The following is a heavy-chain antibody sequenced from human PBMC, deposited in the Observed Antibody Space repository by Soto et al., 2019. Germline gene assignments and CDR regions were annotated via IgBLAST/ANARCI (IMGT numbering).Heavy chain of an antibody. J-gene: IGHJ4*02. CDR1: GFTFSRYW. CDR2: INPDGSST. CDR3: ARGGADTDMAHEY. V-gene: IGHV3-74*01. D-gene: IGHD3-9*01. Sequence: GGSLRLSCAASGFTFSRYWMHWVRQAPGKGLVWVSRINPDGSSTNYADSVKGRFTISRDSAKNTLYLQVNSARVEDTAVYYCARGGADTDMAHEYFGQGNLVTFSS.